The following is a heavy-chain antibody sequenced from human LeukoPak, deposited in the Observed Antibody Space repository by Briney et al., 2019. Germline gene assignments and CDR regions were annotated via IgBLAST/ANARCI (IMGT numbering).Heavy chain of an antibody. V-gene: IGHV1-18*01. D-gene: IGHD1-26*01. CDR3: ARDMKRSRARWENLGFDP. J-gene: IGHJ5*02. CDR2: ISGYNGNT. CDR1: GYTFSSYG. Sequence: VASVKVSCKASGYTFSSYGISWVRQAPGQGLEWMGWISGYNGNTDYVEKFQGSVTMTAGTSTTTVYMELRSLRSDDTAVYYCARDMKRSRARWENLGFDPWGQGTLVTVSS.